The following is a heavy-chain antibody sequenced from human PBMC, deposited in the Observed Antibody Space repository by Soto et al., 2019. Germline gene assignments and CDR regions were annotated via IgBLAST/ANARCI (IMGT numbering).Heavy chain of an antibody. CDR3: ARAVAGTVFDY. J-gene: IGHJ4*02. CDR2: ISSSGSTI. V-gene: IGHV3-48*02. CDR1: GFTFSSYS. D-gene: IGHD6-19*01. Sequence: EVQLVESGGGLVQPGTSLRLSCTGSGFTFSSYSMSWIRQTPGKGLEWLSYISSSGSTIYYRDSVKGRFTMSRYNANDSLYLQMHSLRDDDTALYYCARAVAGTVFDYWGQGALVTVSS.